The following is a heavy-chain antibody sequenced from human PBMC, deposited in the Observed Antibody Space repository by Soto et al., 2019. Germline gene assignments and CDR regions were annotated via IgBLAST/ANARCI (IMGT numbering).Heavy chain of an antibody. CDR3: VSSSWYSLDY. J-gene: IGHJ4*02. V-gene: IGHV4-4*02. CDR2: IYHSGST. D-gene: IGHD6-13*01. CDR1: GCSITSDDNW. Sequence: SETLSLTCAVSGCSITSDDNWWSWVRQPPGKGLEWIGEIYHSGSTNYNPSLNSRVTISVDKSKNQFSLKLTSVTVADTAVYYCVSSSWYSLDYWGQGTRVTVPS.